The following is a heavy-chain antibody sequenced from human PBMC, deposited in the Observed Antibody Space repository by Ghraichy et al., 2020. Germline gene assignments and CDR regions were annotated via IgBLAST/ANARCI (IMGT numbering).Heavy chain of an antibody. Sequence: SETLSLTCTVSGGSITTSSYYWGWIRQPPGKGLEWIGIISYSGITYYSPSLKSRVTMSIDTSKNQFSLNLTSVTAADTAIYYCARQRGSGSFFRPRWFDAWGQGMLVPVSS. J-gene: IGHJ5*02. CDR2: ISYSGIT. CDR3: ARQRGSGSFFRPRWFDA. CDR1: GGSITTSSYY. V-gene: IGHV4-39*01. D-gene: IGHD1-26*01.